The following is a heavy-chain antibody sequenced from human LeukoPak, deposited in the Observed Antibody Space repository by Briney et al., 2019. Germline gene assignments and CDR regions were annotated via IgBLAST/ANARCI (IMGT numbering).Heavy chain of an antibody. Sequence: QPGGSLRLSCAASGFTFSDSGMHWVRQASGKGLEWVGHIRSKADSYATVYAASVKGRFTITRDDSENTAYLQMNSLKTEDTAVYYCTTDSGSSTCWGQGTLVTVSS. CDR2: IRSKADSYAT. D-gene: IGHD1-26*01. V-gene: IGHV3-73*01. CDR1: GFTFSDSG. CDR3: TTDSGSSTC. J-gene: IGHJ4*02.